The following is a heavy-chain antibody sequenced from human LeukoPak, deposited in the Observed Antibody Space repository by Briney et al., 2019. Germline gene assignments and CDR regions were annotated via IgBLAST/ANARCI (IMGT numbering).Heavy chain of an antibody. V-gene: IGHV4-34*01. Sequence: SETLSLTCAVYGGSFSGYYWSWIRQPPGKGLEWIGEINHSGSTNYNPSLKSRVTISVDTSKNQFSLKLSSVTAADTAVYYCARGKLSGSPLNYWGQGTLVTVSS. CDR2: INHSGST. CDR1: GGSFSGYY. J-gene: IGHJ4*02. CDR3: ARGKLSGSPLNY. D-gene: IGHD5-24*01.